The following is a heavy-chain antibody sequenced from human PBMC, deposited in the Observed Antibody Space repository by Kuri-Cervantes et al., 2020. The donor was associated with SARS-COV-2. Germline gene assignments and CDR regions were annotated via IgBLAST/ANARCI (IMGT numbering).Heavy chain of an antibody. Sequence: GGSLRLSCAASGFTCSSYGMHWVRQAPGKGLEWVAFIRYDGSNKYYADSVKGRFTISRDNSKNTLYLQMNSLRAEDTAVYYCASSCSSTSCFRPQGKNFDYWGQGTLVTVSS. V-gene: IGHV3-30*02. CDR3: ASSCSSTSCFRPQGKNFDY. J-gene: IGHJ4*02. CDR2: IRYDGSNK. CDR1: GFTCSSYG. D-gene: IGHD2-2*01.